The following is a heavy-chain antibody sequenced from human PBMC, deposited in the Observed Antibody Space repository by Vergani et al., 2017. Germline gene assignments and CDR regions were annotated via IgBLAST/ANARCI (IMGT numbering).Heavy chain of an antibody. Sequence: QVQLVQSGAEVKKPGASVKVSCKASGYTFSSYGISWVRQAPXQGLEWMGWISAYNGNTNYAQKVQGRVTMTTDTSTSTAYRELRSLRSDDTAGYYCAREPAVVGASKSHYFDYWGQGTLVTVSS. D-gene: IGHD1-26*01. CDR2: ISAYNGNT. CDR1: GYTFSSYG. J-gene: IGHJ4*02. V-gene: IGHV1-18*04. CDR3: AREPAVVGASKSHYFDY.